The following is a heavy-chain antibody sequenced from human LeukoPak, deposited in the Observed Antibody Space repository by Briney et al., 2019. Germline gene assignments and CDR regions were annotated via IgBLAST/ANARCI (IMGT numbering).Heavy chain of an antibody. CDR2: INYSGST. CDR3: ARHHYHSSGYFYQDY. Sequence: GSLRLSCAASGFTFNNAWMSWVRQPPGKGLEWIGTINYSGSTYYNPSLKSRVTISVDTSKNQFSLKLSSVTAADTAVYYCARHHYHSSGYFYQDYWGQGTLVTVSS. CDR1: GFTFNNAW. V-gene: IGHV4-38-2*01. J-gene: IGHJ4*02. D-gene: IGHD3-22*01.